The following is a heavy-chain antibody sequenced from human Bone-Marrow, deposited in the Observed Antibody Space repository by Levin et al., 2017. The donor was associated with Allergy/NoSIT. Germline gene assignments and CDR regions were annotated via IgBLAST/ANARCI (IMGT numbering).Heavy chain of an antibody. V-gene: IGHV3-7*01. J-gene: IGHJ4*02. D-gene: IGHD2-21*02. CDR2: INQDGSEK. Sequence: GGSLRLSCAGSGFPFSTYFMTWVRQAPGKGLEWVANINQDGSEKSYGGSVKGRFTISRDNAMNSVYLQMNSLRVDDTAVYYCARGDGDWYLMYMWGQGTLVTVSS. CDR1: GFPFSTYF. CDR3: ARGDGDWYLMYM.